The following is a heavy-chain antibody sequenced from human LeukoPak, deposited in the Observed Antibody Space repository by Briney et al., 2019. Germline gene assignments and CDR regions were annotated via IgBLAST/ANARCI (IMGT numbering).Heavy chain of an antibody. V-gene: IGHV3-21*01. CDR1: GFTFSSYS. J-gene: IGHJ4*02. CDR3: ARGYCSSTSCYPDY. Sequence: GGSLRLSCAAPGFTFSSYSMNWVRQAPGKGLEWVSSISSSSSYIYYADSVKGRFTIFRDNAKNSLYLQMNSLRAEDTAVYYCARGYCSSTSCYPDYWGQGTLVTVSS. D-gene: IGHD2-2*01. CDR2: ISSSSSYI.